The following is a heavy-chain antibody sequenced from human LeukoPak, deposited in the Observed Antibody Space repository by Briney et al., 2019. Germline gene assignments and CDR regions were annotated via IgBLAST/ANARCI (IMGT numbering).Heavy chain of an antibody. CDR2: IYYSGNT. CDR3: ARTEPRDPFDF. V-gene: IGHV4-61*01. CDR1: GGSVRRGNYY. Sequence: SETLSLTCTVSGGSVRRGNYYGSWIRQPPGKGLEWIGYIYYSGNTYYNSSLMSRGTISVDPTKSQVPLKVDSVHAEGTGVYYCARTEPRDPFDFWGQGALVTVCS. J-gene: IGHJ3*01.